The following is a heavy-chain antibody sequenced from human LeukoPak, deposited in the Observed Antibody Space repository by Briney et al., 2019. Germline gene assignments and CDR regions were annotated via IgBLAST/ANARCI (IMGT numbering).Heavy chain of an antibody. V-gene: IGHV3-23*01. CDR2: ISGSADNT. CDR1: GFTFSSYG. Sequence: PGGSLRLSCVASGFTFSSYGMSWVRQAPGKGLEWVSGISGSADNTYNVDSVKGRFTISRDNSKNTLYLQMNSLRAEDTAVYYCAKVFRTYKIFDYWGQGTLVTVSS. D-gene: IGHD3-10*01. J-gene: IGHJ4*02. CDR3: AKVFRTYKIFDY.